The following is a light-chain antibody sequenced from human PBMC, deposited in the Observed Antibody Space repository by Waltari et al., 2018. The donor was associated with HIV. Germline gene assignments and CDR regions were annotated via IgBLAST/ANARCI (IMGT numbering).Light chain of an antibody. CDR3: NSRDSSDTHVV. J-gene: IGLJ2*01. Sequence: SSELTQDPAVSVALGQTVRITCQGNSLRSYYASWYQQKPGPAPVLVIYGKNNRPSGIPDRFSGSSSGNTASLTITGTQAEDEADYYCNSRDSSDTHVVFGGGTKLTVL. CDR2: GKN. CDR1: SLRSYY. V-gene: IGLV3-19*01.